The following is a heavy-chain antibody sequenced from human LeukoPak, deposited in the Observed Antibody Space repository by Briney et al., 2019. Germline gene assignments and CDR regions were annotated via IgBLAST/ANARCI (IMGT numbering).Heavy chain of an antibody. CDR1: GGSISSGDYY. CDR2: ISYSGST. Sequence: PSETLSLTCTVSGGSISSGDYYWSWIRQPPGKGLEWIGYISYSGSTYYNPSLKSRVTISVDTSKNQFSLKLSSVTAADTAVYYCARVDLLYYYYMDVWGKGTTVTVSS. CDR3: ARVDLLYYYYMDV. D-gene: IGHD5-12*01. V-gene: IGHV4-30-4*08. J-gene: IGHJ6*03.